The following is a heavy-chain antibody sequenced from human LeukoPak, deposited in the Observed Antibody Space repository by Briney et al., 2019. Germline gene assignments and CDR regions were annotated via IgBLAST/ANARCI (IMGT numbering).Heavy chain of an antibody. Sequence: GGSLRLSCATSGFTFSSYAMSWVRQAPGKGLEWVSAISGSGGSTYYADSVKGRFTISRDNSKNTLYLQMNSLRAEDTAVYYCAKDQWSFSYFDYWGQGTLVTVSS. D-gene: IGHD1-26*01. CDR2: ISGSGGST. J-gene: IGHJ4*02. V-gene: IGHV3-23*01. CDR1: GFTFSSYA. CDR3: AKDQWSFSYFDY.